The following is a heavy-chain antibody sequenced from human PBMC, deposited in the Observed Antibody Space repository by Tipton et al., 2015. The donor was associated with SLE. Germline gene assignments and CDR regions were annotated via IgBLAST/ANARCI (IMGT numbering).Heavy chain of an antibody. CDR2: INHSGST. D-gene: IGHD6-19*01. J-gene: IGHJ4*02. V-gene: IGHV4-34*01. Sequence: AGLVKPSETLSLTCAVYGGSFSGYYWSWIRQPPGKGLEWIGEINHSGSTNYNPSLKSRVTMSVDRSKNQFSLRLTSVTAADTAVYYCATELFRGYTSGWGPDYWGQGTLVTVSS. CDR3: ATELFRGYTSGWGPDY. CDR1: GGSFSGYY.